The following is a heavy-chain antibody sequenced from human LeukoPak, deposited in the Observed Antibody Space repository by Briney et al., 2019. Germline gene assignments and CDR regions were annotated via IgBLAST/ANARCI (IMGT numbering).Heavy chain of an antibody. J-gene: IGHJ4*02. CDR2: ISSSSSTI. Sequence: GGSLRLSCAASGFTFSSYSMNWVRQAPGKGLEWVSYISSSSSTIYYADSVKGRFTISRENAKNSLYLQMNSLRAEDTAVYYCARGYIAVAVTGYWGQGPLVPVSS. V-gene: IGHV3-48*01. CDR1: GFTFSSYS. D-gene: IGHD6-19*01. CDR3: ARGYIAVAVTGY.